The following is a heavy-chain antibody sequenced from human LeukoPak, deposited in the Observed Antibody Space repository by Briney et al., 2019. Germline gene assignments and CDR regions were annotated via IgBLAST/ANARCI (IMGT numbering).Heavy chain of an antibody. D-gene: IGHD5-12*01. V-gene: IGHV3-11*04. Sequence: PSETLSLTCKVSNYTMNSGYYWSWIRQAPGKGLEWVSFITSAGTSVYYADSVKGRFTISRDNAKNSLFLHMNSLRAEDTAVYYCARDQEVDLLLDSWGQGTLVTVSS. CDR2: ITSAGTSV. CDR3: ARDQEVDLLLDS. J-gene: IGHJ4*02. CDR1: NYTMNSGYY.